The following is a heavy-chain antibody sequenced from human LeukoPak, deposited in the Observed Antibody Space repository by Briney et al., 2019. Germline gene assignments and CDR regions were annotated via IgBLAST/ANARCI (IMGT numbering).Heavy chain of an antibody. CDR2: IYDSGST. D-gene: IGHD3-10*01. V-gene: IGHV4-30-4*01. J-gene: IGHJ4*02. Sequence: SETLSLTCTVSGGSISSGDYYWSWVRQSPGKGLEWIGFIYDSGSTYYNPSLKSRVTTSVDTSKNQFSLKLSSVTAAYTAVYYCARVRSGYGSGNYFDYWGQGTLVTVSS. CDR1: GGSISSGDYY. CDR3: ARVRSGYGSGNYFDY.